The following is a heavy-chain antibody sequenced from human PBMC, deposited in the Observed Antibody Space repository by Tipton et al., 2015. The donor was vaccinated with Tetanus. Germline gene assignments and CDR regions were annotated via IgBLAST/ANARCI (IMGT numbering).Heavy chain of an antibody. Sequence: TLSLTCAVYGGSFSGYYWSWIRQPPGKGLEWIGEINHSGSTNYNPSLKSRVTISVDTSKNQFSLKLSSVTAADTAVYYCARDTEDWYFDLWGRGTLVTVSS. V-gene: IGHV4-34*01. CDR3: ARDTEDWYFDL. D-gene: IGHD2-2*02. CDR2: INHSGST. J-gene: IGHJ2*01. CDR1: GGSFSGYY.